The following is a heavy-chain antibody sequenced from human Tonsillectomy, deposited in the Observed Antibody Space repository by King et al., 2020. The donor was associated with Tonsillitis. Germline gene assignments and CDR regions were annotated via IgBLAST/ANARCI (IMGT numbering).Heavy chain of an antibody. CDR1: GYTLTEVS. CDR2: FDPEEGKT. J-gene: IGHJ4*02. V-gene: IGHV1-24*01. CDR3: AIAVGY. Sequence: VQLVESGAEVKKPGASVKVSCKVSGYTLTEVSIHWVRQAPGKGLEWMGGFDPEEGKTIHAQKFQGRVTMTEDTSTDTAYMALSSLRSDDTAVYFCAIAVGYWGQGTLVTVSS.